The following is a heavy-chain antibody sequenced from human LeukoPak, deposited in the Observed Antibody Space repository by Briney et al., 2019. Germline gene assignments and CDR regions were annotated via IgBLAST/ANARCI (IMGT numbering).Heavy chain of an antibody. V-gene: IGHV3-23*01. CDR3: ANVALGQWLAKNDY. D-gene: IGHD6-19*01. CDR1: GFTFSSYA. Sequence: PGGSLRLSCAASGFTFSSYAMSWVRQAPGKGLEWVSAISGSGGSTYYADSVKGRFTISRDNSKNTLYLQMNSLRAEDTAVYYCANVALGQWLAKNDYWGQGTLVTVSS. J-gene: IGHJ4*02. CDR2: ISGSGGST.